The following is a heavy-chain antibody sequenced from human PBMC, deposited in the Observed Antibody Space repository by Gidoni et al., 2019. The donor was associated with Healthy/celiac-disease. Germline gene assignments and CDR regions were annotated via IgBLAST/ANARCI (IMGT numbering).Heavy chain of an antibody. J-gene: IGHJ4*02. CDR2: ISGSGGST. V-gene: IGHV3-23*01. CDR3: AKDLRLGILSSGWPIEFDY. Sequence: EVQLSESGGGLVQPGGSLRLSGAASGFTFSRYAISWVRQAPGKGLGWVSAISGSGGSTYYADSVKDRFTISRDNSKNTLYLQMNSLRAEDTAVYYCAKDLRLGILSSGWPIEFDYWGQGTLVTVSS. CDR1: GFTFSRYA. D-gene: IGHD6-19*01.